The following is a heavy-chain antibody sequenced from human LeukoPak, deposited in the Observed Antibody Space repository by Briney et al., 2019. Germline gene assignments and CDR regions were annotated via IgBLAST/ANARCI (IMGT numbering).Heavy chain of an antibody. CDR3: ARELAVAWSSWFDP. V-gene: IGHV3-48*03. Sequence: GGSLRLSCAASGFTFSSYEMNWVRQAPGKGLEWVSYISSSGSTIYYADSVKGRFTISRDNAKNSLYLQMNSLRAEDTAVYYCARELAVAWSSWFDPWGQGTLVTVSS. CDR2: ISSSGSTI. CDR1: GFTFSSYE. D-gene: IGHD6-19*01. J-gene: IGHJ5*02.